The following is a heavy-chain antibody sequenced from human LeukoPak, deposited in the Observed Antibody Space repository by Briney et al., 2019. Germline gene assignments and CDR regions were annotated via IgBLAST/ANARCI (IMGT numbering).Heavy chain of an antibody. D-gene: IGHD3-10*01. Sequence: GESLKISCKGSGYSSTSYWIGWVRQMPGKGREWMGTIYPGDSDTRYSPSFQGQVTISADKSLSNAYLQWNSLKASDTAMYYCARLSGVPHLKQSNHCYGSVSPSGGELDYWGQGTLVRVP. J-gene: IGHJ4*02. CDR2: IYPGDSDT. CDR1: GYSSTSYW. CDR3: ARLSGVPHLKQSNHCYGSVSPSGGELDY. V-gene: IGHV5-51*01.